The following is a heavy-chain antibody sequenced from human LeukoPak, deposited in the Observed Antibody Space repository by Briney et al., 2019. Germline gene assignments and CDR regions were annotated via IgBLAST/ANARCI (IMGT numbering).Heavy chain of an antibody. CDR3: ARDRCSNSDCPFDY. CDR1: GFTFGIHG. D-gene: IGHD2-21*02. Sequence: GGSLRLSCVGSGFTFGIHGMSWVRQAPGKCLEWVSFISTSSTYIKYADSLKGRFTVSRDNVKSSLYLQVSSLTAEDTAVYYCARDRCSNSDCPFDYWGQGTLVTVYS. J-gene: IGHJ4*02. V-gene: IGHV3-21*06. CDR2: ISTSSTYI.